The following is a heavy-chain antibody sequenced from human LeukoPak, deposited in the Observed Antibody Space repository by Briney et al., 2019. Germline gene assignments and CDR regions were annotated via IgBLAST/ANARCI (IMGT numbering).Heavy chain of an antibody. CDR3: ARGGGGPGFDP. CDR2: ISGHNDKT. J-gene: IGHJ5*02. CDR1: GYTFTSYG. Sequence: ASVKVSCKTSGYTFTSYGISWVRQAPGQGLEWMGWISGHNDKTKYAEKFQGRVAMTTDTSTTTAYMELRSLRSDDTAVYYCARGGGGPGFDPWGQGTLVTVSS. V-gene: IGHV1-18*01. D-gene: IGHD3-10*01.